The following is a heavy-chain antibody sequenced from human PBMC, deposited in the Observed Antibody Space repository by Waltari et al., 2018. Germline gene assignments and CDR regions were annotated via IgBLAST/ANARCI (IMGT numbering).Heavy chain of an antibody. CDR3: ARRVGYSSSWYRGYYFDY. CDR2: TYYSGTT. V-gene: IGHV4-39*01. J-gene: IGHJ4*02. CDR1: GGSLRSSISY. Sequence: QLQLQESGPGLVQAPGTLSLTCTVSGGSLRSSISYWGWIRIPTGQGLGWIGSTYYSGTTYYNPSLKSRVTISVDTAKNQFSLKLSSVTAADTAVYYCARRVGYSSSWYRGYYFDYWGQGTLVTVSS. D-gene: IGHD6-13*01.